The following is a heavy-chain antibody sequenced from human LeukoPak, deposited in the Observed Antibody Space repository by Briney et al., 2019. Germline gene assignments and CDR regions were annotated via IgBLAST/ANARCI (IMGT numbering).Heavy chain of an antibody. J-gene: IGHJ4*02. V-gene: IGHV3-74*01. D-gene: IGHD1-14*01. CDR2: INSDGINT. Sequence: GGSLRLSCAASGFTFTTYSMNWVRQAPGKGLVWVSRINSDGINTSYADSVKGRFTISRDNAKNTLYLQMNSLRAEDTAVYYCARRAGIYSHPYDYWGQGTLVTVSS. CDR1: GFTFTTYS. CDR3: ARRAGIYSHPYDY.